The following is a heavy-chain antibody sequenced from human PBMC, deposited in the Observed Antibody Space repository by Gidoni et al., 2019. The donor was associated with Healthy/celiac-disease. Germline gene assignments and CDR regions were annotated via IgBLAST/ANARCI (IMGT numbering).Heavy chain of an antibody. V-gene: IGHV3-23*01. Sequence: EVQLLESGGGLVQPGGSLRLYCAAPGFTFSSYAMSWVRPAPGKGLDCVSAISCSGGSTYYADSVKGRFTISRDNSKNTLYLQMNSLRAEDTAVYYCAKCGGGTSCYFFDPWGQGTLVTVSS. J-gene: IGHJ5*02. D-gene: IGHD2-2*01. CDR1: GFTFSSYA. CDR3: AKCGGGTSCYFFDP. CDR2: ISCSGGST.